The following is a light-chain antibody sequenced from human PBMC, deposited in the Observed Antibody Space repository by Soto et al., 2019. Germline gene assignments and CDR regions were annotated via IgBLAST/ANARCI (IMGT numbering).Light chain of an antibody. V-gene: IGKV1-27*01. CDR1: QDISNY. CDR3: QNLDSAAFT. CDR2: AAS. Sequence: DIQMTQSPSSLSASVGDRVTITCRASQDISNYLAWYQQRPGKVPRLLIYAASTLQSGVPSRFGGSGSGTDFTLTISSLLPEDAATYYCQNLDSAAFTFGPGTNVDIK. J-gene: IGKJ3*01.